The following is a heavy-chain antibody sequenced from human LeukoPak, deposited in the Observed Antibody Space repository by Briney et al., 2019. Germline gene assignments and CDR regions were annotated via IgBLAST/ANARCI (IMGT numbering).Heavy chain of an antibody. D-gene: IGHD1/OR15-1a*01. Sequence: HPGGSLRLPCAASGFTFSSYSMNWVRQAPGKGLEWVSYISSSSSTIYYADSVKGRFTISRDNAKNSLYLQMNSLRAEDTAVYYCARDFRGNTDAFDIWGQGTMVTVSS. J-gene: IGHJ3*02. V-gene: IGHV3-48*01. CDR2: ISSSSSTI. CDR3: ARDFRGNTDAFDI. CDR1: GFTFSSYS.